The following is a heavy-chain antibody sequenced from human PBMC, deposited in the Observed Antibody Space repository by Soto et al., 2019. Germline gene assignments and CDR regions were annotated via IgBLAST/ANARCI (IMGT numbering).Heavy chain of an antibody. V-gene: IGHV4-34*01. CDR3: VGFFGALYGRLDP. CDR2: INYSGST. CDR1: GVSFNDYH. J-gene: IGHJ5*02. D-gene: IGHD3-3*01. Sequence: SETLSLTCAVYGVSFNDYHWSWVRRPPGKGLEWIGEINYSGSTNYSPSLKSRATISVDTPNNQFSLKLSSVTAADTAVYYCVGFFGALYGRLDPWGQGNLVT.